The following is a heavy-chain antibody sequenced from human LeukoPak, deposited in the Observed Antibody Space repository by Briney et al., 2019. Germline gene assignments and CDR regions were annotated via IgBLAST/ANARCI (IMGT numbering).Heavy chain of an antibody. V-gene: IGHV3-23*01. CDR3: SKGQERDDGVLES. Sequence: PGRSLRLSCAASGFTFSSNAMTWVRQAPGKGLEWVSTIRGNGGGTLYAESLRGRFPISRDNSKSTVYLQMNSLSAEDTAIYYCSKGQERDDGVLESWGGGTLVTVP. CDR1: GFTFSSNA. J-gene: IGHJ4*02. CDR2: IRGNGGGT. D-gene: IGHD3-3*01.